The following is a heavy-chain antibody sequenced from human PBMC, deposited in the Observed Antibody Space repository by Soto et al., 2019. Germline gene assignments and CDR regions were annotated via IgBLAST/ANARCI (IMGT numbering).Heavy chain of an antibody. D-gene: IGHD4-17*01. J-gene: IGHJ4*02. CDR3: VLTTVTPDRVQFDY. CDR1: GYSFTSYW. V-gene: IGHV5-51*01. Sequence: GESLKISCQGSGYSFTSYWIGWVRQMPGKGLEWMGIIYPGDSDTRYSPSFQGQVTISADKSISTAYLQWSSLKASDTAMYYCVLTTVTPDRVQFDYWGQGTLVTVSS. CDR2: IYPGDSDT.